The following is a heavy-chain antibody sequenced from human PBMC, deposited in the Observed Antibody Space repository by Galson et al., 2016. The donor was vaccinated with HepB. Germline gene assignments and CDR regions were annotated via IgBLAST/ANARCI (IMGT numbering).Heavy chain of an antibody. V-gene: IGHV4-39*01. CDR2: IYSTGTT. Sequence: ETLSLTCTVSGASIIRSTYYLGWIRQPPGRGLEWIGRIYSTGTTYDNPSLQIRVTLFVDTSNNQFSLKMTSVTAADTAVYYCARHRPAAARGGYWFAPWGQGVLVTVSS. CDR1: GASIIRSTYY. CDR3: ARHRPAAARGGYWFAP. D-gene: IGHD2-2*01. J-gene: IGHJ5*02.